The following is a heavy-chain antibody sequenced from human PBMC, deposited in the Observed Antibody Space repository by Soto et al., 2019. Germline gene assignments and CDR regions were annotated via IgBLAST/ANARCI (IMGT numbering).Heavy chain of an antibody. CDR3: TKSSGGSSSVGMDY. J-gene: IGHJ4*02. V-gene: IGHV3-30*04. D-gene: IGHD6-6*01. Sequence: PGGSLRLSCAGSGFIFKNSALNWVRQAPGKGLEWVASITRDGYNKYYADSVKGRFTISRDNSRDTLSLQMTALTIEDSSVYYCTKSSGGSSSVGMDYWGQGTRVTVSS. CDR2: ITRDGYNK. CDR1: GFIFKNSA.